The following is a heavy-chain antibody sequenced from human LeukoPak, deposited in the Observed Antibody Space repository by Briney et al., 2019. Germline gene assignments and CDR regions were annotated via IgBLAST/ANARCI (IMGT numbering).Heavy chain of an antibody. CDR2: IYYSGST. J-gene: IGHJ6*03. D-gene: IGHD3-3*01. CDR1: GGSISDDY. CDR3: ARGDFCSKNNCSLRPMDV. Sequence: SETLSLTCTVSGGSISDDYWNWIRQPPGKGLEWIGYIYYSGSTTYNPSLKSRVTMSVDTAKNQFSLKLRSVTAADTAVYFCARGDFCSKNNCSLRPMDVWGKGTTVTVSS. V-gene: IGHV4-59*01.